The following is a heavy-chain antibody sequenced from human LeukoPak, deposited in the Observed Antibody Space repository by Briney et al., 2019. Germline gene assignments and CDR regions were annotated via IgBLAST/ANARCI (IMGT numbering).Heavy chain of an antibody. CDR2: ISGSGGST. CDR1: GFTFNSYA. CDR3: AKDGPRGYYDSSGYYTYFDY. J-gene: IGHJ4*02. D-gene: IGHD3-22*01. V-gene: IGHV3-23*01. Sequence: GGSLKLSCAASGFTFNSYAMSWVRQAPGKGLEWVSAISGSGGSTYYADSVKGRFTISRDNSKNTLYLQMNSLRAEDTAVYYCAKDGPRGYYDSSGYYTYFDYWGQGTLVTVSS.